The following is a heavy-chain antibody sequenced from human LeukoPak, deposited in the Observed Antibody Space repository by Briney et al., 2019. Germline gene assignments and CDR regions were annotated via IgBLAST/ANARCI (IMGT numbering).Heavy chain of an antibody. Sequence: GGSLRLSCAASGFTFSFYEMNWVRQAPGKGLEWVSYISNSGSTIYYADSVKGRFTISRDNTKNPLYLQMNSLRPEDTAVYYCAREATNLDYWGQGTLVTVSS. J-gene: IGHJ4*02. D-gene: IGHD1-26*01. CDR2: ISNSGSTI. CDR1: GFTFSFYE. V-gene: IGHV3-48*03. CDR3: AREATNLDY.